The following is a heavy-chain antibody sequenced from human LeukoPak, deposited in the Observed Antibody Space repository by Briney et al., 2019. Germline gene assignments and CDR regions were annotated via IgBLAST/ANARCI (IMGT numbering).Heavy chain of an antibody. D-gene: IGHD3-16*01. V-gene: IGHV4-59*08. CDR1: GDYISTYH. CDR3: ARRAINSVMFDY. J-gene: IGHJ4*02. Sequence: PSETLSLTCTVSGDYISTYHWSWIREPPGKALEWIGYIHYSGSTNYNPSLRSRVTISVDTSKNQFSLKLSSATAADTAVYFCARRAINSVMFDYWGQGTLVTVSS. CDR2: IHYSGST.